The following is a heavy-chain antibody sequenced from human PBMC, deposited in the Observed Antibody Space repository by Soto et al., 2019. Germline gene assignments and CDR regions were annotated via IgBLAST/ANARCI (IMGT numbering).Heavy chain of an antibody. V-gene: IGHV4-4*02. Sequence: AETLSLTCAVSGGSFTSNNWCTWVRQPPGQGLEWIGEIYRTGSTNYNPSLKSRVTISLDKSENQFSLKVTSLTAADTAVYYCASRDPGTSVDYWGQGTLVTVSS. D-gene: IGHD1-7*01. CDR3: ASRDPGTSVDY. J-gene: IGHJ4*02. CDR2: IYRTGST. CDR1: GGSFTSNNW.